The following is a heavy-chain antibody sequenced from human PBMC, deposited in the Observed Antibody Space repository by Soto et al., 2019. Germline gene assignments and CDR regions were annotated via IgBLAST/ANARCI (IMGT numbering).Heavy chain of an antibody. CDR2: MWYDGSNK. CDR3: ARGSGCGYNYLDY. Sequence: QVQLVESGGGVVQPGRSLRLSCAASGLTFSIYGIHWVRQAPGKGLEWVALMWYDGSNKYYADSVKGRFTITKDNSKDTSYLQMNSLRAEDTGVYYCARGSGCGYNYLDYWGQGTLVTVSS. D-gene: IGHD5-18*01. CDR1: GLTFSIYG. J-gene: IGHJ4*02. V-gene: IGHV3-33*01.